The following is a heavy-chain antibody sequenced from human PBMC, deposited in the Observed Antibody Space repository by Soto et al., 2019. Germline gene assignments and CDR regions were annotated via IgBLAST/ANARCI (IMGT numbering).Heavy chain of an antibody. CDR2: IIPILGIA. Sequence: SVKVSCKASGGTFSSYTISWVRQAPGQGLEWMGRIIPILGIANYAQKFQGRVTITADKSTSTAYMELSSLRSEDTAVYYCARDPAMVRGVTNWFDPWGQGTLVTVSS. J-gene: IGHJ5*02. CDR1: GGTFSSYT. CDR3: ARDPAMVRGVTNWFDP. V-gene: IGHV1-69*04. D-gene: IGHD3-10*01.